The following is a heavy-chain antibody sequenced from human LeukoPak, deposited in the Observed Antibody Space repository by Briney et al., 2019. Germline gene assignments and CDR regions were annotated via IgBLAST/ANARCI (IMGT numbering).Heavy chain of an antibody. CDR1: GFTFSSYW. V-gene: IGHV3-7*04. J-gene: IGHJ4*02. CDR2: IKRDGSEK. Sequence: GGSLRLSCAASGFTFSSYWMSWVRQAPGKGLEWEANIKRDGSEKYYVDSVKGRFTISRDNAMNSLYLQMNSLRAEDTAVYYCARYCNSISCFSFDYWGLGTLVTVSS. D-gene: IGHD2-2*01. CDR3: ARYCNSISCFSFDY.